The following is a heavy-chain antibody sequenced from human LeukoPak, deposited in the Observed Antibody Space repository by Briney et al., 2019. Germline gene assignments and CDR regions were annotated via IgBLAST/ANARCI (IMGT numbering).Heavy chain of an antibody. CDR2: ISYDGSNK. CDR1: GFTFSSYA. Sequence: GGSLRLSCAASGFTFSSYAMHWVRQAPGKGLGWVAVISYDGSNKYYADSVKGRFTISRDNSKNTLYLQMNSLRAEDTAVYYCARDPDSSGYYAYYFDYWGQGTLVTVSS. D-gene: IGHD3-22*01. CDR3: ARDPDSSGYYAYYFDY. J-gene: IGHJ4*02. V-gene: IGHV3-30-3*01.